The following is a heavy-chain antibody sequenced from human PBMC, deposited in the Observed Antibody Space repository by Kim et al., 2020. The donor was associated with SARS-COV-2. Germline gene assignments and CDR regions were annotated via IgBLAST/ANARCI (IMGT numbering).Heavy chain of an antibody. D-gene: IGHD5-18*01. CDR2: IYYSGSA. J-gene: IGHJ4*01. CDR3: ASTPTRGYSYDYLDY. V-gene: IGHV4-31*03. CDR1: GGSINSGVYY. Sequence: SETLSLTCTVSGGSINSGVYYWSWIRQHPGKGLEWIGYIYYSGSAYYNPSLKSRVTISLDTSKNQFSLNLSSVTAADTAVYYCASTPTRGYSYDYLDYWG.